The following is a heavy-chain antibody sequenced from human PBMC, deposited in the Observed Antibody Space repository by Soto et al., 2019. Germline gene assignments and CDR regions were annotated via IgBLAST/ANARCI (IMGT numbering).Heavy chain of an antibody. CDR3: AKVPRYDSSGYYLSGAFDI. J-gene: IGHJ3*02. Sequence: GGSLRLSCAASGFTFDDYAMHWVRQAPGKGLEWVSGISWNSGSIGYADSVKGRFTTSRDNAKNSLYLQMNSLRAEDTALYYCAKVPRYDSSGYYLSGAFDIWGQGTMVTV. D-gene: IGHD3-22*01. CDR1: GFTFDDYA. CDR2: ISWNSGSI. V-gene: IGHV3-9*01.